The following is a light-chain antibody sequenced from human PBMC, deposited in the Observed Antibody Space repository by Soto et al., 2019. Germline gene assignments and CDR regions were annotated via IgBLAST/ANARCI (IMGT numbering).Light chain of an antibody. V-gene: IGKV3D-15*01. CDR2: GAS. J-gene: IGKJ1*01. CDR1: QSVGRN. Sequence: EIVMTQSPATLSVSPGERATLSCRASQSVGRNLAWYQQKPGQAPGLLIYGASTRATGIPANFSGGGSGTEFTLTISSLQSGDFATYYCQQSYSTPQTFGQGTKVEIK. CDR3: QQSYSTPQT.